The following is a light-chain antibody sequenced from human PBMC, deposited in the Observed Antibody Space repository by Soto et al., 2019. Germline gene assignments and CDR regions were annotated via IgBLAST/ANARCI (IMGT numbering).Light chain of an antibody. V-gene: IGKV3-20*01. Sequence: EIVLTQSPATLSLSPGERATLSCRASQSVSSYLAWYQQKPGQAPRLLIYGAFSRATGIPDRFSGSGSGTDFTLTISRLEPEDFAVYYCQQYGSSPVTFGQGTKVDIK. J-gene: IGKJ1*01. CDR3: QQYGSSPVT. CDR2: GAF. CDR1: QSVSSY.